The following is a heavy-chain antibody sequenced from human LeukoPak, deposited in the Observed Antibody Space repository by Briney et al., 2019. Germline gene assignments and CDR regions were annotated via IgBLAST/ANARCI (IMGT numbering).Heavy chain of an antibody. D-gene: IGHD3-3*01. V-gene: IGHV1-2*02. Sequence: ASVKVSCKASGYTFTGYYIHWVRQAPGQGLEWMGWVNPNSGGTQSAQKFQGRVTMTRDTSITTAYMELSRLTSEDTAVYYCARLANTVFGVMPYFFDFWGQGTLVTVSS. CDR2: VNPNSGGT. CDR3: ARLANTVFGVMPYFFDF. CDR1: GYTFTGYY. J-gene: IGHJ4*02.